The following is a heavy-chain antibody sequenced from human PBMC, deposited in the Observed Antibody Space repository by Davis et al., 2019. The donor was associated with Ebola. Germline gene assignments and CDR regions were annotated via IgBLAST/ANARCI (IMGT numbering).Heavy chain of an antibody. J-gene: IGHJ3*02. D-gene: IGHD1-26*01. Sequence: GESLKISCAASGFTFSSYAMSWVRQAPGKGLEWVSAISGSGGSTYYADSVKGRFTISRDNSKNTLYLQMNSLRAEDTAVYYCAKANRWERDAFDIWGQGTMVTVSS. CDR1: GFTFSSYA. CDR3: AKANRWERDAFDI. CDR2: ISGSGGST. V-gene: IGHV3-23*01.